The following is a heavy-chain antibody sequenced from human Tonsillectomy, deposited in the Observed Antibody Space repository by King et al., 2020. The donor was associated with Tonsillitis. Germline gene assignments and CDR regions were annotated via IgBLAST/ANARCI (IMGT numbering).Heavy chain of an antibody. CDR3: ARDLAPYFYYYGMDV. J-gene: IGHJ6*02. CDR2: ISSSDSYI. D-gene: IGHD3-10*01. Sequence: EVQLVESGGGLVKPGGSLRLSCAGSGFTFSSYGMNWVRQAPGKGLEWVSFISSSDSYIYYADSVKGRFTISRDNAKNSLYLQMNSLRAEDTAVYYCARDLAPYFYYYGMDVWGQGTTVTVSS. CDR1: GFTFSSYG. V-gene: IGHV3-21*01.